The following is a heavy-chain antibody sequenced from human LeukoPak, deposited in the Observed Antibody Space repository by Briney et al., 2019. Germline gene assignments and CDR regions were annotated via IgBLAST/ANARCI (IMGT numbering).Heavy chain of an antibody. J-gene: IGHJ4*02. D-gene: IGHD5-24*01. Sequence: GGSLRLSCAGSGFNFNNYAMHWVRQAPGKGLVWVSRINSDGSSTSYADSVKGRFTISRDNAKNTLYLQMNSLRAEDTAVYYCARARDTDYWGQGTLVTVSS. CDR2: INSDGSST. V-gene: IGHV3-74*01. CDR3: ARARDTDY. CDR1: GFNFNNYA.